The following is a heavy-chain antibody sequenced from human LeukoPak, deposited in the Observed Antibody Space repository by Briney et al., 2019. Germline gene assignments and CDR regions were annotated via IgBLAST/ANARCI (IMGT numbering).Heavy chain of an antibody. V-gene: IGHV1-2*02. J-gene: IGHJ2*01. CDR3: ARGKVGVDWYFDF. CDR2: SKPHTGDT. D-gene: IGHD2-15*01. CDR1: GYTFTGFY. Sequence: ASVRVSCKATGYTFTGFYLHGVRQAPGQGLAWMGWSKPHTGDTQYAQRFEDRLTMPGDTPITTAYMDLSILSSDDTAVYYCARGKVGVDWYFDFWGRGSLVSVSS.